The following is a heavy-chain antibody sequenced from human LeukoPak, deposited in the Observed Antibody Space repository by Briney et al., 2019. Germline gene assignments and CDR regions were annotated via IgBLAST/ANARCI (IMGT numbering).Heavy chain of an antibody. CDR1: GFTFSRYW. D-gene: IGHD5-24*01. Sequence: GGSLRLSCAGSGFTFSRYWLSWVRQAPGKGLEWVANIKFDGSDKYYVDSVKGRFTISRDNAENSLYLQMNSLRAEDTAVYYCARLDEAFDNWGQGTLVTVSS. J-gene: IGHJ4*02. CDR2: IKFDGSDK. V-gene: IGHV3-7*01. CDR3: ARLDEAFDN.